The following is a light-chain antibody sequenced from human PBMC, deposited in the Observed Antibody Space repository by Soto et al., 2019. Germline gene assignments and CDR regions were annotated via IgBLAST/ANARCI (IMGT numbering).Light chain of an antibody. CDR3: QQYESPPIT. CDR1: QDISNY. J-gene: IGKJ5*01. Sequence: DIQMTQSPSSLSASVGDRVTITCQASQDISNYLYWYQQKGGKAPNLLIYDASNLETGVPSRFSGSGSGTDFTFTISSLQAEDIATYYCQQYESPPITFGQGTRLENK. CDR2: DAS. V-gene: IGKV1-33*01.